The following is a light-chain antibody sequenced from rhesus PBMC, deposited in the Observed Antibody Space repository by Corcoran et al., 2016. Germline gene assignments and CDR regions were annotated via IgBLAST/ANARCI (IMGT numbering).Light chain of an antibody. CDR1: NIGSKS. J-gene: IGLJ1*01. V-gene: IGLV3-40*01. CDR3: LVWDITTDHFI. CDR2: ADS. Sequence: SYELTQARSVSVSPGQTAKITCGGDNIGSKSVQWYQQRPPQAPVLTVYADSQRPSGIPERFSGSNSGNTATLTISGVEAGDEADDYCLVWDITTDHFIFGGGSRLIVL.